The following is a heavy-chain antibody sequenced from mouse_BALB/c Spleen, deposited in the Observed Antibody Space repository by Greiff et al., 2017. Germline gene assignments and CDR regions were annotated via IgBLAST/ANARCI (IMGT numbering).Heavy chain of an antibody. CDR1: GFTFSNYW. J-gene: IGHJ4*01. V-gene: IGHV6-6*02. Sequence: EVQLQESGGGLVQPGGSMKLSCVASGFTFSNYWMNWVRQSPEKGLEWVAEIRLKSNNYATHYAESVKGRFTISRDDSKSSVYLQMNNLRAEDTGIYYCTAYYGYGAMDYWGQGTSVTVSS. D-gene: IGHD1-2*01. CDR2: IRLKSNNYAT. CDR3: TAYYGYGAMDY.